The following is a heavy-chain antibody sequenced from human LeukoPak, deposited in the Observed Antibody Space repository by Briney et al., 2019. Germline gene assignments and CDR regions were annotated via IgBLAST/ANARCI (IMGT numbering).Heavy chain of an antibody. J-gene: IGHJ5*02. V-gene: IGHV4-4*07. Sequence: SETLSLTCTVSGGSISSYYWSWIRQPAGKGLEWIGRIYNGGIITYNPSLKSRVTMSIDTSNNQFSLRLRIVTAADTAVYYCARDSGTTGEVKFDPWGQGTLVTVSS. CDR3: ARDSGTTGEVKFDP. CDR2: IYNGGII. CDR1: GGSISSYY. D-gene: IGHD3-10*01.